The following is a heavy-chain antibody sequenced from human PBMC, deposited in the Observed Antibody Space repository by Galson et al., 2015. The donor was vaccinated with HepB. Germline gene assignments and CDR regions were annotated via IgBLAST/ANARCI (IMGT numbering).Heavy chain of an antibody. CDR1: GYTFTSYG. CDR3: ARDHVDTAMDILLDAFDI. CDR2: ISAYNGNT. Sequence: SVKVSCKASGYTFTSYGISWVRQAPGQGLEWMGWISAYNGNTNYAQKLQGRVTMTTDTSTSTAYMELRSLRSDDTAVYYCARDHVDTAMDILLDAFDIWGQGTMVTVSS. J-gene: IGHJ3*02. V-gene: IGHV1-18*04. D-gene: IGHD5-18*01.